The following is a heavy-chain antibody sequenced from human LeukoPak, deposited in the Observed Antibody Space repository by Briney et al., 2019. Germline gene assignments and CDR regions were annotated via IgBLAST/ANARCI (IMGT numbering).Heavy chain of an antibody. CDR3: ARASSSYTFDY. D-gene: IGHD5-12*01. CDR1: GGSISSYY. CDR2: IYYSGSN. Sequence: SETLSLTCTVSGGSISSYYLSWIRQPPGKGLEWIGYIYYSGSNNYNPSLRSRVTISVDTSKNQFSLKLSSVTAAVTAVYYCARASSSYTFDYWGQGTLDTVSS. V-gene: IGHV4-59*01. J-gene: IGHJ4*02.